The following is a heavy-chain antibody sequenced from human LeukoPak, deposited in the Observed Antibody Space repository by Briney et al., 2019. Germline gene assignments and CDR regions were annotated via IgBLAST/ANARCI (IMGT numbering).Heavy chain of an antibody. CDR3: AMSVDTAMAVGGFDY. D-gene: IGHD5-18*01. J-gene: IGHJ4*02. V-gene: IGHV4-34*01. CDR1: GGSFSGYY. CDR2: INHSGST. Sequence: SETLSLTCAVYGGSFSGYYWSWIRQPPGKGLEWIGGINHSGSTNYNPSLKSRVTISVDTSKNQFSLKLSSVTAADTAVYYCAMSVDTAMAVGGFDYWGQGTLVTVSS.